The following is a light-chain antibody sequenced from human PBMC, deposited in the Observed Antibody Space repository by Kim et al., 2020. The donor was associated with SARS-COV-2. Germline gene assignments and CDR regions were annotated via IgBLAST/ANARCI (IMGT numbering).Light chain of an antibody. CDR3: QQYNSYPLT. Sequence: DIQMTQSPSTLSASVGDRVTITCRASQSISSWLAWYQQKPGKAPKFLIYKASGLESGVPSRFSGSGSGTDFTLTISSLQPDDFASYYCQQYNSYPLTFGGGTKVDIK. V-gene: IGKV1-5*03. CDR2: KAS. J-gene: IGKJ4*01. CDR1: QSISSW.